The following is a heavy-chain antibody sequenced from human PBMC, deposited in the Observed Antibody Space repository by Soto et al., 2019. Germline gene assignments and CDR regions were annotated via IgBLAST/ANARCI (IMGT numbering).Heavy chain of an antibody. CDR1: GDTFSCYT. Sequence: QVQLVQSGAEVKKPGASVKVSCKASGDTFSCYTINWVRQAPGLGLEWMGRVNPIVSMSNYAQKFQGRVTITADQSTNTAYTQLSSLRSEDTAIYYCAASYGSGYRAFHYWGQGALVTVSS. J-gene: IGHJ4*02. CDR2: VNPIVSMS. D-gene: IGHD3-10*01. V-gene: IGHV1-69*02. CDR3: AASYGSGYRAFHY.